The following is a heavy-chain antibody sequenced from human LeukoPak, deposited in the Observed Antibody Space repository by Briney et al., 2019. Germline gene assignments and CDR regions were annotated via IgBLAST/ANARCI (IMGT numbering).Heavy chain of an antibody. CDR1: GGSISSYY. J-gene: IGHJ4*02. D-gene: IGHD1-1*01. CDR3: ARVNINNWHSCDY. V-gene: IGHV4-59*01. Sequence: SETLSLTCTVSGGSISSYYWSWIRQPPGKGLEWIGYIYYSGSTNYNPSLKSRVTISVDTSKNQFSLKLSSVTAADTAVYYCARVNINNWHSCDYWGQGTLVAVSS. CDR2: IYYSGST.